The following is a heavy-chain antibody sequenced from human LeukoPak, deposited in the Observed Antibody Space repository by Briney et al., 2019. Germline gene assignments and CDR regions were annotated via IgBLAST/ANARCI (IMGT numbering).Heavy chain of an antibody. CDR2: IGASGSTI. CDR1: GFDFRKYY. V-gene: IGHV3-11*01. CDR3: ARDGHYDILTGYFQD. J-gene: IGHJ1*01. Sequence: GGSLRLSCAASGFDFRKYYMSWIRQAPGKGLEWVAYIGASGSTIYYTDSVKGRFTISRDNAKNSLYLQMNSLRAEDTAVYYCARDGHYDILTGYFQDWGQGTLVTVSS. D-gene: IGHD3-9*01.